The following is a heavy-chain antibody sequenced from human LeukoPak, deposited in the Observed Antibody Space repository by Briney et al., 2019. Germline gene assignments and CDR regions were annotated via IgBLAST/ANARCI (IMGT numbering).Heavy chain of an antibody. CDR1: GYTFSDYY. J-gene: IGHJ4*02. CDR3: ARDAPQNCSGGTCFPF. CDR2: INPNSGVT. D-gene: IGHD2-15*01. Sequence: GASVKVSCKASGYTFSDYYIHWVRQAPGQGLEWTGWINPNSGVTKYALKFQGRVTMTRDTSISTAYMELSGLTSDDTALYYCARDAPQNCSGGTCFPFWGQGTLVTVSS. V-gene: IGHV1-2*02.